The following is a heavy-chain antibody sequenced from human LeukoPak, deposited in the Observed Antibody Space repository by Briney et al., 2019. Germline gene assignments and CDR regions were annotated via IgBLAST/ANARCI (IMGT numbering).Heavy chain of an antibody. V-gene: IGHV1-69*05. D-gene: IGHD4-17*01. CDR2: IIPIFGTA. Sequence: GASVKVSCKASGGTFSSYAISWVRQAPGQGLEWMGGIIPIFGTANYAQKFQGRVTITTDESTSTAYMELSSLRSEDTAVYYCARGPDYGDPFVLDYWGQGTLVTVSS. J-gene: IGHJ4*02. CDR1: GGTFSSYA. CDR3: ARGPDYGDPFVLDY.